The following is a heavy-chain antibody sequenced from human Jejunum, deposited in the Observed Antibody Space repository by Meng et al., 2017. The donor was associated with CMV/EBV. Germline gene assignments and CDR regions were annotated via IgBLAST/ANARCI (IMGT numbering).Heavy chain of an antibody. Sequence: SAFPIIPYWMPCVRQVPGKGLEWVAVPSYDGNSQYYTDSVKGRFTISRDNSDNMLYLHMNILRADDTALYYCARDGGGFNSSPFDRWGQGTLVTVSS. CDR2: PSYDGNSQ. CDR3: ARDGGGFNSSPFDR. D-gene: IGHD3-16*01. CDR1: AFPIIPYW. V-gene: IGHV3-30*19. J-gene: IGHJ4*02.